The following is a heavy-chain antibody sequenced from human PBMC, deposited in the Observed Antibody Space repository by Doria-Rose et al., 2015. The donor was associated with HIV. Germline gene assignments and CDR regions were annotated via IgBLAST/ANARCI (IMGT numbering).Heavy chain of an antibody. V-gene: IGHV3-33*01. D-gene: IGHD2-2*01. J-gene: IGHJ6*02. CDR3: ARAWGYCSSSTCYYYGMDV. CDR2: IWFDGSNE. Sequence: APGFSFSSYGMHWVRQAPGKGLEWVAIIWFDGSNEHYADSVKGRFTISRDNSKNTLYLQMNSLRAEDTAVYYCARAWGYCSSSTCYYYGMDVRGQGTTVTVS. CDR1: GFSFSSYG.